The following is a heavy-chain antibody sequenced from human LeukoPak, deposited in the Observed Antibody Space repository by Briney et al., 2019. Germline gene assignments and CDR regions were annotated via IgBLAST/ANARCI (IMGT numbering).Heavy chain of an antibody. CDR2: ISWNSGSI. D-gene: IGHD5-18*01. V-gene: IGHV3-9*01. J-gene: IGHJ3*02. Sequence: GGSLRLSCAASGFTFDDYAMQWVREAPGKGLEWVSGISWNSGSIVYADSVKGRFTVSRDNAKNSLYLQMNSLRAEDTALYYCAKASLGRGYSYDGAFDIWGQGTMVTVSS. CDR3: AKASLGRGYSYDGAFDI. CDR1: GFTFDDYA.